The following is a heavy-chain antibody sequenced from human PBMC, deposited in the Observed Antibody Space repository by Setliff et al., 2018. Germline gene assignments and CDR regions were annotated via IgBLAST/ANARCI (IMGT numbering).Heavy chain of an antibody. CDR3: ARGGEIITICGVVTTDYYYYMDV. CDR1: GYIFTTYA. J-gene: IGHJ6*03. Sequence: ASVKVSCKASGYIFTTYAMSWMRQAPGQGLEWMGWINTNTGNQTYAQDFTGRFVFSLDPAVSTAYVQISSLKAEDTAGYYCARGGEIITICGVVTTDYYYYMDVWGRGTTVTVSS. CDR2: INTNTGNQ. V-gene: IGHV7-4-1*02. D-gene: IGHD3-3*01.